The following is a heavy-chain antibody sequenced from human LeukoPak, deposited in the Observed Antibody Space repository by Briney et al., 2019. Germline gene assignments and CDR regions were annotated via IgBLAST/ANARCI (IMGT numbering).Heavy chain of an antibody. D-gene: IGHD1-7*01. V-gene: IGHV3-21*01. CDR3: ARDKAGTRTTGDI. J-gene: IGHJ3*02. CDR2: ISSSSSYI. CDR1: GFNFSSYS. Sequence: GGSLRLSCAASGFNFSSYSMNWVRQAPGKGLEWVSSISSSSSYIYYADSVKGRFTISRDNAKNSLYLQMNSLRAEDTAVYYCARDKAGTRTTGDIWGQGTMVTVSS.